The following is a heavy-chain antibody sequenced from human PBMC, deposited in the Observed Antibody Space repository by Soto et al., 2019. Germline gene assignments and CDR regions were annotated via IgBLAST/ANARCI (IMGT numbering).Heavy chain of an antibody. CDR1: GGSISSYY. CDR2: IYYSGST. CDR3: ARYNYGSGSTYFDY. D-gene: IGHD3-16*01. V-gene: IGHV4-59*08. J-gene: IGHJ4*02. Sequence: QVQLQESGPGLVKPSETLSLTCTVSGGSISSYYWSWIRQPPGKGLEWIGYIYYSGSTNYNPSLKSRVTISVDTSKNQFSLKLNSMTAADTAVYYCARYNYGSGSTYFDYWGQGTLVTVSS.